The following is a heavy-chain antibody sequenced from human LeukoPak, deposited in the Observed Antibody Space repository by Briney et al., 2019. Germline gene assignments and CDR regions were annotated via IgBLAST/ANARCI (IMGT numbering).Heavy chain of an antibody. D-gene: IGHD3-3*01. CDR1: RFTLSTYW. CDR2: IKQDGSQE. J-gene: IGHJ4*02. Sequence: GGSLRLSCAASRFTLSTYWMSWVRQAPGKGLEWVAHIKQDGSQEYYVDSVKGRFTISRDSAKNSLYLQMNSLRAEDTAVYYCARTYYDFWSGHLYYFDYWGQGTLVTVSS. CDR3: ARTYYDFWSGHLYYFDY. V-gene: IGHV3-7*01.